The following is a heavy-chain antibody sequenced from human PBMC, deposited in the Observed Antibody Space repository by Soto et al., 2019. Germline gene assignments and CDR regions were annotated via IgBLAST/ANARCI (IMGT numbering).Heavy chain of an antibody. D-gene: IGHD6-13*01. CDR2: ISAYNGNT. V-gene: IGHV1-18*01. Sequence: ASVKVSCKASGYTFTSYTISWVRQAPGQGLEWMGWISAYNGNTNYAQKLQDRVIMTTDTTTNTAYMELRTLTSDDTAVYYCAREWSSGWSGPCFDYWGQGTLVTVSS. CDR3: AREWSSGWSGPCFDY. J-gene: IGHJ4*02. CDR1: GYTFTSYT.